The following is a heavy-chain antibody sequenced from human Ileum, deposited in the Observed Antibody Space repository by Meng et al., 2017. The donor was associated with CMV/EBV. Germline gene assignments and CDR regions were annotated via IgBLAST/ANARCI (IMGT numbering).Heavy chain of an antibody. CDR1: GYTFTSTF. J-gene: IGHJ5*02. V-gene: IGHV1-46*01. D-gene: IGHD6-13*01. CDR2: INPSGGST. Sequence: ASVKVSCKASGYTFTSTFMHWVRQAPGQGPEWMGVINPSGGSTIYAQKFRGRLTMTRDTSTTTDYMELSSLRSDDTAVYYCARDQSQNDDSWWLDTWGQGTLVTVSS. CDR3: ARDQSQNDDSWWLDT.